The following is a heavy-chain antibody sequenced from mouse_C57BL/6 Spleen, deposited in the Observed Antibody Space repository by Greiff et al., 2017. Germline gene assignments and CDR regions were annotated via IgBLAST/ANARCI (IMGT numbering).Heavy chain of an antibody. J-gene: IGHJ2*01. CDR3: ARPPYYGSSPFDY. Sequence: EVMLVESGGGLVKPGGSLKLSCAASGFTFSDYGMHWVRQAPEKGLEWVAYISSGSSTIYYADTVKGRFTISRDNAKNTLFLQMTSLRAEDTAMYYCARPPYYGSSPFDYWGQGTTLTVSS. D-gene: IGHD1-1*01. CDR1: GFTFSDYG. CDR2: ISSGSSTI. V-gene: IGHV5-17*01.